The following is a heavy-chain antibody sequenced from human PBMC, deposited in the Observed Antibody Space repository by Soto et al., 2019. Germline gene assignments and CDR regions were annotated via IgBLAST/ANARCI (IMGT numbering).Heavy chain of an antibody. CDR1: GGSISGYY. CDR3: ARHSNEYRKSLDY. D-gene: IGHD1-1*01. CDR2: IYYSGSS. Sequence: QLQLQESGPGLLKPSETLSLTCTVSGGSISGYYWSRIRQPPGKGLEWIAYIYYSGSSNSNPSLKSRVTISVDTSKNQFSLKLSSVTAADTAVYYCARHSNEYRKSLDYWGQGTLVTVSS. V-gene: IGHV4-59*08. J-gene: IGHJ4*02.